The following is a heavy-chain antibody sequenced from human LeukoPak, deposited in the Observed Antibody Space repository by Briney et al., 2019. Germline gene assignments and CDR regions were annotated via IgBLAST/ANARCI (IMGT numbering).Heavy chain of an antibody. CDR1: GGSISSGDYY. J-gene: IGHJ4*02. V-gene: IGHV4-30-2*01. CDR3: ARAAKYCSGGSCKYYFDY. Sequence: PSQTLSLTCTVSGGSISSGDYYWSWIRQPPGKGLEWIGYTYHSGSTYYNPSLKSRVTISVDRSKNQFSLKLSSVTAADTAVYYCARAAKYCSGGSCKYYFDYWGQGTLVTVSS. D-gene: IGHD2-15*01. CDR2: TYHSGST.